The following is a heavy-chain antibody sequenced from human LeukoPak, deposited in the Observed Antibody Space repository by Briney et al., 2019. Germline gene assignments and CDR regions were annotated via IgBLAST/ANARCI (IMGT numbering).Heavy chain of an antibody. D-gene: IGHD3-9*01. CDR3: SRRRVYDILTSYAFDI. CDR1: GYTFTGYY. J-gene: IGHJ3*02. Sequence: VASVKVSCKASGYTFTGYYMHWVRHAPGQGLEWMGWINPNSGGTNYAQKFQGRVTMTRDTSISTAYMELSSLRSDDTTVYYCSRRRVYDILTSYAFDIWGQGTMVTVSS. CDR2: INPNSGGT. V-gene: IGHV1-2*02.